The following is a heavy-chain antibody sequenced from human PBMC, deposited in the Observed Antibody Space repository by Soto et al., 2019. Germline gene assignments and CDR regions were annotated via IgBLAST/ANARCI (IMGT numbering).Heavy chain of an antibody. CDR3: AKVSYYDFWSGYYYYYYGMDV. J-gene: IGHJ6*02. CDR2: ISGSGGST. D-gene: IGHD3-3*01. CDR1: GFTFSSYA. V-gene: IGHV3-23*01. Sequence: EVQLLESGGGLVQPGGSLRLSCAASGFTFSSYAMSWVRQAPGKGLEWVSAISGSGGSTYYADSVKGRFTISRDNSKNTLYLQMNSLRAEDTAVYYCAKVSYYDFWSGYYYYYYGMDVWGQGTTVTVSS.